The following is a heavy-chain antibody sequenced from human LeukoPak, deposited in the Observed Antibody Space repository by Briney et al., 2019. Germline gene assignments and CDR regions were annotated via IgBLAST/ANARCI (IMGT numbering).Heavy chain of an antibody. CDR2: INPSGGST. D-gene: IGHD3-22*01. Sequence: ASVKVSCKASGYTFTGYYMHWVRQAPGQGLEWMGIINPSGGSTSYAQKLQGRVTMTTGTSTSTAYMELRSLRSDDTAVYYCARVRHYDSSGYYFPVFDYWGQGTLVTVSS. CDR1: GYTFTGYY. CDR3: ARVRHYDSSGYYFPVFDY. J-gene: IGHJ4*02. V-gene: IGHV1-46*01.